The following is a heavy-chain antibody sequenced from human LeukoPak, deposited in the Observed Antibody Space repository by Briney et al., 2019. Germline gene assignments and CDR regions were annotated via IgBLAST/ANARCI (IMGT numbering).Heavy chain of an antibody. J-gene: IGHJ4*02. Sequence: KVFCKGSGYTFTSYGISWVRQDPGQGLEWMGWISAYNGNTNYAQKLQGRVTMTTDTSTSTAYMELRSLRSDDTAVYYCARMVDPPYGDYGDYWGQGTLVTVSS. CDR2: ISAYNGNT. CDR1: GYTFTSYG. D-gene: IGHD4-17*01. V-gene: IGHV1-18*01. CDR3: ARMVDPPYGDYGDY.